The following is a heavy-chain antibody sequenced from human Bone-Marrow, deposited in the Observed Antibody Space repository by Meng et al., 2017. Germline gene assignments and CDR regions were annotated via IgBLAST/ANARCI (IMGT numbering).Heavy chain of an antibody. CDR3: ARDEDISAAGYLLGDF. CDR2: IDPKSDNT. V-gene: IGHV1-2*06. CDR1: GYTFAAYW. J-gene: IGHJ4*02. Sequence: QVHVMRSGPGVTKPGASVKVSCKASGYTFAAYWIQWVRQAPGQGLEWMGRIDPKSDNTHYAQKFQGRVTMTRDTSISTAYMELSGLRSDDTAVYYCARDEDISAAGYLLGDFWGQGTLVTVSS. D-gene: IGHD6-13*01.